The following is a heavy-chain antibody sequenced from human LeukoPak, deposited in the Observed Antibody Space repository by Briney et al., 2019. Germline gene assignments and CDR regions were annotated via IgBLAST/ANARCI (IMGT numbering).Heavy chain of an antibody. J-gene: IGHJ4*02. CDR3: ARLGSQLPYYFDY. V-gene: IGHV4-39*01. CDR2: IYYSGST. D-gene: IGHD2-2*01. Sequence: SETLSLTCTVSGGSISSSSCYWGWIRQPPGKGLEWIGSIYYSGSTYYNPSLKSRVTISVDTSKNQFSLKLSSVTAADTAVYYCARLGSQLPYYFDYWGQGTLVTVSS. CDR1: GGSISSSSCY.